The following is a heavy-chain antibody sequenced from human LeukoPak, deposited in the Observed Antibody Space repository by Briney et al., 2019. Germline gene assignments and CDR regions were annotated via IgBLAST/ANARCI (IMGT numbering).Heavy chain of an antibody. J-gene: IGHJ4*02. V-gene: IGHV1-46*01. CDR2: INPSGGST. D-gene: IGHD5-18*01. CDR3: ARGDGYSYGYGTRPSY. CDR1: GYIFTGYY. Sequence: GASVKVSCKASGYIFTGYYMHWVRQAPGQGLEWMGIINPSGGSTSYAQKFQGRVTMTRDMSTSTVYMELSSLRSEDTAVYYCARGDGYSYGYGTRPSYWGQGTLVTVSS.